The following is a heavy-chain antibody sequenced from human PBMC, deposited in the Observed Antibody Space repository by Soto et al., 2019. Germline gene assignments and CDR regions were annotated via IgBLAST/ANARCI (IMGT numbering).Heavy chain of an antibody. Sequence: SETLSLTCTVSGGSISSYYWSWIRQPAGKGLEWIGRIYTSGSTNYNPSLKSRVTMSVDTSKNQFSLKLSSVTAADTAVYYCARTYSSSSLDWFDPWGQGTLVTVSS. CDR2: IYTSGST. V-gene: IGHV4-4*07. D-gene: IGHD6-6*01. CDR1: GGSISSYY. J-gene: IGHJ5*02. CDR3: ARTYSSSSLDWFDP.